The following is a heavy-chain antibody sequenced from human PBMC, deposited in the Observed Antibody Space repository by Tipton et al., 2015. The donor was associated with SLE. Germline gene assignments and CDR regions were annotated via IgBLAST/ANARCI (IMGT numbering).Heavy chain of an antibody. Sequence: TLSLTCAVSGDSIFSGNYYWSWVRQPAGKGLEWIGRIWTSGSTNYNPSLKSRVTISVDTSKNQFSLRLSSVTAADTAVYYCARYGFPSNYCDYWGQGTPVTVSS. D-gene: IGHD5-24*01. CDR2: IWTSGST. CDR3: ARYGFPSNYCDY. CDR1: GDSIFSGNYY. J-gene: IGHJ4*02. V-gene: IGHV4-61*02.